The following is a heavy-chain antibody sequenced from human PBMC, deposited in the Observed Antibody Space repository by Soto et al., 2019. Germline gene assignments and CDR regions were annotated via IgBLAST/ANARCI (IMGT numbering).Heavy chain of an antibody. CDR2: SRDKTNTYIT. CDR1: GFTFSDHY. V-gene: IGHV3-72*01. J-gene: IGHJ3*02. Sequence: EVQLVESGGGLVQPGGSLRLSCAASGFTFSDHYVHWVRQAPGKGLEWVGRSRDKTNTYITDYAASGKGRFTVSTDDSKNSVYLQLNSLKTEDTAVYYCARDAAVGANDAFDIWRQGTMVTVS. CDR3: ARDAAVGANDAFDI. D-gene: IGHD1-26*01.